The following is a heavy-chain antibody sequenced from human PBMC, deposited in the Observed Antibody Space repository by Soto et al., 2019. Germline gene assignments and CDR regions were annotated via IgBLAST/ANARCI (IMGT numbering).Heavy chain of an antibody. CDR1: GFPFTTYW. J-gene: IGHJ5*02. D-gene: IGHD5-12*01. CDR2: IDNDGSTT. Sequence: EVQLVESGGALVQPGASLRLSCAASGFPFTTYWMQWVRQVPGKGPLWVSVIDNDGSTTSYADSVKGRFTISRDNANNMVYLQMNSLRVDDTAVYYCSRDGRGGYTGAWGQGTLVTVSS. V-gene: IGHV3-74*01. CDR3: SRDGRGGYTGA.